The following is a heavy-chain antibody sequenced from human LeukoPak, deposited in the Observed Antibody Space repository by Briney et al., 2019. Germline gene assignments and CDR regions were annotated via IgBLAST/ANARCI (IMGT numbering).Heavy chain of an antibody. V-gene: IGHV1-18*04. J-gene: IGHJ4*02. Sequence: ASVKVSCKTSGHTFTRYGISWVRQAPGQGLEWMGWISGYNGNTNYAQKFQGGVNMTTDTSTSTAYMELRSLRSDDTAVYYCARDCSGGSCHFDYWGQGTLVTVPS. CDR1: GHTFTRYG. CDR3: ARDCSGGSCHFDY. D-gene: IGHD2-15*01. CDR2: ISGYNGNT.